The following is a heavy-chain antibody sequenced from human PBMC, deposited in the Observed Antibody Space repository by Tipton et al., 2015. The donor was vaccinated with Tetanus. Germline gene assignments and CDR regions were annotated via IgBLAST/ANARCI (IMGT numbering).Heavy chain of an antibody. CDR3: AKDIFLEWLLSYGMDG. V-gene: IGHV3-9*01. Sequence: RSLRLSCAASGFTFDDYAMHWVRQAPGKGLEWVSGISWNSGSIGYADSVKGRFTISRDNAKNSLYLQMNSLRAEDTALYYCAKDIFLEWLLSYGMDGWGQGTTVTVSS. CDR1: GFTFDDYA. J-gene: IGHJ6*02. D-gene: IGHD3-3*01. CDR2: ISWNSGSI.